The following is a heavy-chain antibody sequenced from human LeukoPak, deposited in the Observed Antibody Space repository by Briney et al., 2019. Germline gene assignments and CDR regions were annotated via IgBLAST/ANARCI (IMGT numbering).Heavy chain of an antibody. CDR3: ARDRGWAFDI. CDR1: GFTFNSYA. V-gene: IGHV3-30-3*01. CDR2: ISYDGSNK. J-gene: IGHJ3*02. Sequence: GRSLRLAWEASGFTFNSYAMQWVRQAPGKGLEWVAVISYDGSNKHYGDSVKGRLTNSRDNSKNTMYLQMNSLRIEYTAVYYCARDRGWAFDIWGQGTMVTVSS.